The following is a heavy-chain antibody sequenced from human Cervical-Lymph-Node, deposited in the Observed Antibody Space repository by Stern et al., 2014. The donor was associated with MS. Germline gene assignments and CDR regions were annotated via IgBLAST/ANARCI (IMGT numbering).Heavy chain of an antibody. Sequence: QVQLVESGAEVQKPGASVKASCRASGYTFTKYYIHWVRQAPGQGLEWVGVISPAGESTSYAQKYQGRITLTRDTSTGTVYMEVSSLTSDDTAVYYCAAAAATVLAFDYWGQGALVTVSS. CDR3: AAAAATVLAFDY. V-gene: IGHV1-46*01. CDR1: GYTFTKYY. D-gene: IGHD2-2*01. J-gene: IGHJ4*02. CDR2: ISPAGEST.